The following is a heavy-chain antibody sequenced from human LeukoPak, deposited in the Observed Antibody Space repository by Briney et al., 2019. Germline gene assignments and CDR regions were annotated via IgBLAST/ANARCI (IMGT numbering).Heavy chain of an antibody. CDR1: GGSISSSSYY. CDR3: ATGGYCSTGSCSSR. V-gene: IGHV4-39*07. J-gene: IGHJ4*02. CDR2: IYYSGST. D-gene: IGHD2-15*01. Sequence: SETLSLTCTVSGGSISSSSYYWGWIRKPPGKGLEWIGSIYYSGSTYYNPSLKSRVTISVDTSKNQFSLKLSSVTAADTAVYYCATGGYCSTGSCSSRWGQGTLVTVSS.